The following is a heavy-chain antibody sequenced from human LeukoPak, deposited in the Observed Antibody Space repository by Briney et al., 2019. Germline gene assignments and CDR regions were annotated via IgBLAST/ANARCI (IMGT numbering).Heavy chain of an antibody. V-gene: IGHV4-59*08. Sequence: PSETLSLTCTVSGGSISGYYWSWIRQPPGKGLEWIGHINYIGISTHNPSLQNRVTISVDTSKNQFSLKLASVTAADTAVYYCARPSHYFGSGSPAMDIWGKGTTVTVSS. CDR3: ARPSHYFGSGSPAMDI. CDR2: INYIGIS. D-gene: IGHD3-10*01. J-gene: IGHJ6*04. CDR1: GGSISGYY.